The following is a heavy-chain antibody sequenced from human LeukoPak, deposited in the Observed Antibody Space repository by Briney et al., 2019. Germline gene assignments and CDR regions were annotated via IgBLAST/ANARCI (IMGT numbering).Heavy chain of an antibody. V-gene: IGHV4-39*01. D-gene: IGHD5-24*01. J-gene: IGHJ4*02. Sequence: SETLSLTCTVSGGSISSSSYYWGWIRQPPGKGLKWIGSIYYSGSSFDNPALKSRVTISVDTSKNQFSLKLSSVTAADTAVYYCARHRSGWLQSSFDYWGQGTLVTVSS. CDR1: GGSISSSSYY. CDR3: ARHRSGWLQSSFDY. CDR2: IYYSGSS.